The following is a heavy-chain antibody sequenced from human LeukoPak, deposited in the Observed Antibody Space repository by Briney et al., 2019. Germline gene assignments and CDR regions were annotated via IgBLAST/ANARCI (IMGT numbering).Heavy chain of an antibody. CDR3: AKQWVDC. V-gene: IGHV3-23*01. CDR1: GFPFDNYA. D-gene: IGHD1-26*01. J-gene: IGHJ4*02. CDR2: ISESGHET. Sequence: GGSLRLSCAASGFPFDNYAMNGVRQAPGKGLEWVSSISESGHETHYADSVKGRFTISRDNSQNTLFLQMNSLRPEDTALYYCAKQWVDCWGQGTLVTVSS.